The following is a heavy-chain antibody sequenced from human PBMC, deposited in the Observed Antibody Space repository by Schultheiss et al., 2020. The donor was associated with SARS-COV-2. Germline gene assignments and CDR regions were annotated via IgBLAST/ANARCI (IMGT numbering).Heavy chain of an antibody. Sequence: GGSLRLSCKGSGYSFSNFWIAWVRQTPGEGLEWMGIIYPGDSDTRYSPSFQGQVTISADKSISTAYLQWSSLKASDTAMYYCARATIVGATEAFDYWGQGTLVTVSS. D-gene: IGHD1-26*01. J-gene: IGHJ4*02. V-gene: IGHV5-51*01. CDR2: IYPGDSDT. CDR3: ARATIVGATEAFDY. CDR1: GYSFSNFW.